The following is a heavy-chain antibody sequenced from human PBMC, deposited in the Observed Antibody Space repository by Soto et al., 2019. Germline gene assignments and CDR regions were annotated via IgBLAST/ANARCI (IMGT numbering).Heavy chain of an antibody. CDR3: AREGVVVTAIRYFQH. CDR1: GGTFSSYA. Sequence: QVQLVQSGAEVKKPGSSVKVSCKASGGTFSSYAISWVRQAPGQGLEWMGGIIPIFGTANYAQKFQGRVKITADESTSTAYMELSSLISEDTAVYYWAREGVVVTAIRYFQHWGQGTLVTVSS. D-gene: IGHD2-21*02. V-gene: IGHV1-69*01. J-gene: IGHJ1*01. CDR2: IIPIFGTA.